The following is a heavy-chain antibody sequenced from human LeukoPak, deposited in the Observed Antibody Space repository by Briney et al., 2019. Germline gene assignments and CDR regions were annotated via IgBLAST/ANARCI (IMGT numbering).Heavy chain of an antibody. Sequence: GGSLRLSCAASGFTFSSYWMHWVRQAPGKGLVWVSCINSDGSSTSYADSVKGRFTISRDNAKNTLYLQMNSLRAEDTAVYYCARAPYYYDSSGYYEDYWGQGTLVTVSS. CDR1: GFTFSSYW. V-gene: IGHV3-74*01. CDR3: ARAPYYYDSSGYYEDY. CDR2: INSDGSST. D-gene: IGHD3-22*01. J-gene: IGHJ4*02.